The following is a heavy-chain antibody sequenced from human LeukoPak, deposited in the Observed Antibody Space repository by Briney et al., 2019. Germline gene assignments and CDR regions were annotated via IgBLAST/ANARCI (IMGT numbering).Heavy chain of an antibody. CDR2: IKQDGSEK. CDR1: GFMLSSYW. Sequence: GGSLRLSCAASGFMLSSYWMSWVRQAPGKGLEWVANIKQDGSEKYYVDSVKGRFTISRDNAKNSLYLQMNSLRAEDTAVYYCARAHYGSGSPDYWGQGTLVTVSS. D-gene: IGHD3-10*01. J-gene: IGHJ4*02. V-gene: IGHV3-7*01. CDR3: ARAHYGSGSPDY.